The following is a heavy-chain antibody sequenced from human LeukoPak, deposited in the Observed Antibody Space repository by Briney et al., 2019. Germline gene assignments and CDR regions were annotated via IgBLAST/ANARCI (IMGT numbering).Heavy chain of an antibody. CDR1: GFTFDRFA. Sequence: PGGSLRLSCAASGFTFDRFAMHWVRQAPGKGLEWVSLISGDGFTTYYVDSVKGRFTMSRDNSKNPLYLQMKSLRTEDTALYYCGRDHVYGGADYWGQGTLVTVSP. V-gene: IGHV3-43*02. CDR3: GRDHVYGGADY. CDR2: ISGDGFTT. D-gene: IGHD4-23*01. J-gene: IGHJ4*02.